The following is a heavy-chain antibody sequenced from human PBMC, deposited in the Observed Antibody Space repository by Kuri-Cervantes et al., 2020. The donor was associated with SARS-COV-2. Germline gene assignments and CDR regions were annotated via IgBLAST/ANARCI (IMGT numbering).Heavy chain of an antibody. CDR1: GGSISSYY. J-gene: IGHJ3*02. Sequence: GSLRLSCTVSGGSISSYYWSWIRQPPGKGLEWIGYIYYSGSTNYNPSLKSRVTISVDTFKNQFSLKLSSVTAADTAVYYCARTHYATLLDIWGQGTMVTVSS. CDR2: IYYSGST. D-gene: IGHD2-2*01. CDR3: ARTHYATLLDI. V-gene: IGHV4-59*01.